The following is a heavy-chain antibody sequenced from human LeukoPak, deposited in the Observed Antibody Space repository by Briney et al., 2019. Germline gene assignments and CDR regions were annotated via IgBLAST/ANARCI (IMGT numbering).Heavy chain of an antibody. Sequence: PSETLSLTCAVSGYSISSGYYWGWIRQPPGKGLEWIGSIYHSGNSYYNPSLKSRVSISLDTSKNQVSLKVSSVTAADTAVYYCARAPIFCTSTSCYGYYFEYWGQGPLVAVSS. J-gene: IGHJ4*02. CDR2: IYHSGNS. CDR1: GYSISSGYY. D-gene: IGHD2-2*01. CDR3: ARAPIFCTSTSCYGYYFEY. V-gene: IGHV4-38-2*01.